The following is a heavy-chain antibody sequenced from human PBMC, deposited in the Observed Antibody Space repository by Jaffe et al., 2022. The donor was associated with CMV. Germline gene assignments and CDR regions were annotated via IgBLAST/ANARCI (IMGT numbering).Heavy chain of an antibody. V-gene: IGHV1-18*01. Sequence: QVQLVQSGAEVKKPGASVKVSCKASGYTFTSYGISWVRQAPGQGLEWMGWISAYNGNTNYAQKLQGRVTMTTDTSTSTAYMELRSLRSDDTAVYYCARDSSGAIFGVVIGPPGDYWGQGTLVTVSS. CDR3: ARDSSGAIFGVVIGPPGDY. CDR2: ISAYNGNT. D-gene: IGHD3-3*01. J-gene: IGHJ4*02. CDR1: GYTFTSYG.